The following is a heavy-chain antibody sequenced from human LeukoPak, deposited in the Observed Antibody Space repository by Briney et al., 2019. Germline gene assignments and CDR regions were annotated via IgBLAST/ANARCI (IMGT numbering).Heavy chain of an antibody. D-gene: IGHD6-19*01. V-gene: IGHV1-69*06. CDR3: ATSGYSSGWYGY. Sequence: ASVKVSCKASGGTFSSYAISWVRQAPGQELEWMGGIIPIFGTANYAQKFQGRVTIIADKSTRTAYMELSSLRSEDTAVYYCATSGYSSGWYGYWGQGTLVTVSS. CDR1: GGTFSSYA. J-gene: IGHJ4*02. CDR2: IIPIFGTA.